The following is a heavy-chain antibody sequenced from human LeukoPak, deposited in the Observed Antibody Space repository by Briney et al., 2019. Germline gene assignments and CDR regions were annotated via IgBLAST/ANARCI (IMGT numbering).Heavy chain of an antibody. CDR2: ISGSGGST. CDR1: GFTFSSYA. V-gene: IGHV3-23*01. D-gene: IGHD6-13*01. Sequence: GGSLRLSCAAPGFTFSSYAMSWVRQAPGKGLEWVSGISGSGGSTYYADSVKGRFTISRDNSKNTLYLHMNSLRAEDTAVYYCAKDIDFIAAAVYWGQGTLVTVSS. CDR3: AKDIDFIAAAVY. J-gene: IGHJ4*02.